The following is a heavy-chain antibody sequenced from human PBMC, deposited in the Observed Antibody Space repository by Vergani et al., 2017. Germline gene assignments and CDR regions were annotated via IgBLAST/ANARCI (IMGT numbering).Heavy chain of an antibody. CDR3: ARVAKYGSGSYPHYYYGMDV. CDR2: INPNSGGT. J-gene: IGHJ6*02. CDR1: GYTFTGYY. V-gene: IGHV1-2*02. D-gene: IGHD3-10*01. Sequence: QVQLVQSGAEVKKPGASVKVSCKASGYTFTGYYMHWVRQAPGQGLEWMGWINPNSGGTNYAQKFQGRVTMTRDTSISTAYMELSRLRSDDTAVYYCARVAKYGSGSYPHYYYGMDVWGQGTTVTVSS.